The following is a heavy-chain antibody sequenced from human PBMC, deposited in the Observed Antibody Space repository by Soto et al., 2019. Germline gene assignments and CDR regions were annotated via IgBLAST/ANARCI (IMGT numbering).Heavy chain of an antibody. CDR1: GGSISSYY. CDR2: IYYSGST. D-gene: IGHD5-12*01. Sequence: SETLSLTCTVSGGSISSYYWSWIRQPPGKGLEWIGYIYYSGSTNYNPSLKSRVTISVDTSKNQFSLKLSSVTAADTAVYYCARLVRVATRPLYYYYYMDVWGKGTTVTVSS. J-gene: IGHJ6*03. V-gene: IGHV4-59*08. CDR3: ARLVRVATRPLYYYYYMDV.